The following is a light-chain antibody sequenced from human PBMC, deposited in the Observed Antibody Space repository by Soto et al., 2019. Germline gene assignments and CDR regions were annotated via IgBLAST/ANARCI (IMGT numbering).Light chain of an antibody. V-gene: IGKV3-15*01. CDR2: GAS. CDR3: QQRANWPLTT. Sequence: MMMTQSPATLSVSPGERVTLSCRTSHSVNSHVAWYQQKPGQAPRLLLYGASTRATGIPVRFSGSGFGTEFTLTISSLEAEDFAIYYCQQRANWPLTTFGHGTRLEI. CDR1: HSVNSH. J-gene: IGKJ5*01.